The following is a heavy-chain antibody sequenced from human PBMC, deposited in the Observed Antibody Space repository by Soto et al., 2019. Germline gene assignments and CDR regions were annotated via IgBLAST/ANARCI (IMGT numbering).Heavy chain of an antibody. D-gene: IGHD3-10*01. Sequence: GGSLRLSCAASGFTFSSYAMSWVRQAPGKGLEWVSAISGSGGSTYYADSVKDRFTISRDNSKNTLYLQMNSLRAEDTAVYYCAKDSRIWFGELFYYYMDVWGKGTTVTVSS. V-gene: IGHV3-23*01. CDR2: ISGSGGST. CDR1: GFTFSSYA. CDR3: AKDSRIWFGELFYYYMDV. J-gene: IGHJ6*03.